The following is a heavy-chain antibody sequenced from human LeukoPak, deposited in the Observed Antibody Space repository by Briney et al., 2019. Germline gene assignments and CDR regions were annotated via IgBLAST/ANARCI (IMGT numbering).Heavy chain of an antibody. V-gene: IGHV1-18*01. CDR3: ARADSSGYYLYYFDY. CDR1: GYTFTSYG. D-gene: IGHD3-22*01. J-gene: IGHJ4*02. CDR2: ISAYNGNT. Sequence: GASVKVSCKASGYTFTSYGISWVRQAPGQGLEWMGWISAYNGNTNYAQKLQGRVTMTTDTSTSTAYMELRSLRSDDTAVYYCARADSSGYYLYYFDYWSQGTLVTVSS.